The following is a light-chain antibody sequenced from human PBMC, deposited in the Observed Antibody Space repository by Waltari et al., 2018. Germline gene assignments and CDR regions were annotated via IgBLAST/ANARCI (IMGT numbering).Light chain of an antibody. CDR3: QQYDNWPRT. CDR1: QTISAN. Sequence: EIVMRQSPATLSVSPGERVTLSCRASQTISANLVWYQKKPGQAPRLLIYGESTRATGIPVRFSGSGSGTEFTLTISSLQSEDFALYYCQQYDNWPRTFGQGTKVEVK. J-gene: IGKJ1*01. CDR2: GES. V-gene: IGKV3-15*01.